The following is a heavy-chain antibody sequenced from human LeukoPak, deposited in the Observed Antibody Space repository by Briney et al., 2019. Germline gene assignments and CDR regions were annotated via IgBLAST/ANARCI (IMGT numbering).Heavy chain of an antibody. CDR3: ASLSIAALPFDY. D-gene: IGHD6-6*01. CDR1: GGTFTSYA. Sequence: AWVKVSCKASGGTFTSYAIRWVRQAPGQGLEWMGGINPIFGTTNYAQKFQGRVTMTTDESTTTAYMELSSLRSEDTAVYYCASLSIAALPFDYGGQRTLVTVPS. V-gene: IGHV1-69*05. J-gene: IGHJ4*02. CDR2: INPIFGTT.